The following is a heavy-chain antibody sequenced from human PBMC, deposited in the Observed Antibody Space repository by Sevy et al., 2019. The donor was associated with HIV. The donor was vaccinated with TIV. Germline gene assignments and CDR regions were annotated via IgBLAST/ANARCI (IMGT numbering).Heavy chain of an antibody. CDR3: ARVGGAREGYDYVGSSFIDH. CDR1: GGSFSNSD. CDR2: IIPRFGTA. Sequence: ASVKVSCKVSGGSFSNSDVIWVRQAPGQGLEWMGRIIPRFGTANYAQGFQGRVTITADESTRTVFMELSRLRSEDTALFYCARVGGAREGYDYVGSSFIDHWGQGTLVTVSS. J-gene: IGHJ4*02. V-gene: IGHV1-69*13. D-gene: IGHD3-16*01.